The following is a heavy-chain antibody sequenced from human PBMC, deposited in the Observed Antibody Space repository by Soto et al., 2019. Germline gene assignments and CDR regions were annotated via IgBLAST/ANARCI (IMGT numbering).Heavy chain of an antibody. D-gene: IGHD2-15*01. Sequence: GASVKVSCKASGYTFTSYAMHWVRQAPGQRLEWMGWINAGNGNTKYSQKFQGRVTITRDTSASTAYMELSSLKASDTAMYYCARRVVAANLSYYYYGMDVWGQGTTVTVSS. J-gene: IGHJ6*02. CDR3: ARRVVAANLSYYYYGMDV. CDR1: GYTFTSYA. CDR2: INAGNGNT. V-gene: IGHV1-3*01.